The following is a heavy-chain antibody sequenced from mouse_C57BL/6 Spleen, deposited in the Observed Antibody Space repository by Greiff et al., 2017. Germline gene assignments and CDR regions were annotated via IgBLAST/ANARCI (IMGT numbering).Heavy chain of an antibody. CDR2: IDPNSGGT. V-gene: IGHV1-72*01. CDR1: GYTFTSYW. Sequence: QVQLQQPGAELVKPGASVKLSCKASGYTFTSYWMHWVKQRPGRGLEWIGRIDPNSGGTKYNEKFKSKATLTVDKPSSTAYLQLSGLTSEDSAVYYCARDSNLGLFGYWGQGTTLTVSS. CDR3: ARDSNLGLFGY. D-gene: IGHD2-5*01. J-gene: IGHJ2*01.